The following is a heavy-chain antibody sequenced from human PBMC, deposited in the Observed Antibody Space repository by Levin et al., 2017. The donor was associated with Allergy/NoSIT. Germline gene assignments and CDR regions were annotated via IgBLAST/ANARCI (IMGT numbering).Heavy chain of an antibody. J-gene: IGHJ4*02. V-gene: IGHV3-23*01. CDR2: ISSNGGHP. Sequence: HAGGSLRLSCAVSGFTFSNYAMTWVRQAPGRGLEWVSSISSNGGHPYYADSVKGRFTISRDNSKNTLYLQMNSLRVEDSAVYYCANGENYYGSGIFNYWGQGTLVTVSS. CDR1: GFTFSNYA. D-gene: IGHD3-10*01. CDR3: ANGENYYGSGIFNY.